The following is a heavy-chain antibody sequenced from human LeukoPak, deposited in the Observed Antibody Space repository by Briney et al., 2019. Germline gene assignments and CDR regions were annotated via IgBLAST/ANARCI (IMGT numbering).Heavy chain of an antibody. J-gene: IGHJ5*02. Sequence: SETLSLTCSVSGGSISSGDYYWSWIRQPQGKGLECIGYISQSGSTSYNPSLKSRVTISVDRSKNQFSLKLSSVTAADTAVYYCASYRGPIFGVVRRFDPWGQGTLVTVSS. CDR3: ASYRGPIFGVVRRFDP. D-gene: IGHD3-3*01. CDR2: ISQSGST. CDR1: GGSISSGDYY. V-gene: IGHV4-30-2*01.